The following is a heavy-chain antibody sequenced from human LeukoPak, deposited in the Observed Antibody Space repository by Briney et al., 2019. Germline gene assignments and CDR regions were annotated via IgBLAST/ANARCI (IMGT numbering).Heavy chain of an antibody. CDR1: GGTFSSYA. CDR3: AGELERFFLH. V-gene: IGHV1-69*06. D-gene: IGHD1-1*01. Sequence: GASVKVSCKASGGTFSSYAISWVRQAPGQGLEWMGGIIPIFGRVNYAQKSQGRVTITADKSTSTAYMELSSLRSEDTAVYYCAGELERFFLHWGQGTLVTVSS. CDR2: IIPIFGRV. J-gene: IGHJ4*02.